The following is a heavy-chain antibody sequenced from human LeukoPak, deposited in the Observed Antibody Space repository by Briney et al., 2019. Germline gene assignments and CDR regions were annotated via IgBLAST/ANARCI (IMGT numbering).Heavy chain of an antibody. CDR3: AREFRALLWFGEYPGPDWYFDL. V-gene: IGHV3-11*01. J-gene: IGHJ2*01. D-gene: IGHD3-10*01. Sequence: KPGGSLRLSCAASGFTFSDYYMSWIRQAPGKGLEWVSYISSSGSTIYCADSVKGRFTISRDNAKNSLYLQMNSLRAEDTAVYYCAREFRALLWFGEYPGPDWYFDLWGRGTLVTVSS. CDR1: GFTFSDYY. CDR2: ISSSGSTI.